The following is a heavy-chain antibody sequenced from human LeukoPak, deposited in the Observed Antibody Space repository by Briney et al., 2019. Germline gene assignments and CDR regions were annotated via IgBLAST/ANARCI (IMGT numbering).Heavy chain of an antibody. D-gene: IGHD3-3*01. CDR3: AKDGADFWSGYYAVGNFFDY. V-gene: IGHV3-33*06. CDR2: IWYDGSNK. J-gene: IGHJ4*02. CDR1: GFTFSSYG. Sequence: GGSLRLSCAASGFTFSSYGRHWVRQAPGKGLEWVAVIWYDGSNKYYAASVKGRFTISRDNSKNTLYLQMNSLRAEDTAVYYCAKDGADFWSGYYAVGNFFDYWGQGTLVTVSS.